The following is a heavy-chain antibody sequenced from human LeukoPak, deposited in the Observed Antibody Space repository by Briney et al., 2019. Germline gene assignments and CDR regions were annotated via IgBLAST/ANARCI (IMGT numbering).Heavy chain of an antibody. CDR2: ISSSSSYI. J-gene: IGHJ4*02. Sequence: GGSLRLSCAASGFTFSSYSMNWVRQAPGKGLEWVSSISSSSSYIYYADSVKGRFTISRDNTKNSLYLQMNSLRAEDTAVYYCARGRYCGGDCYYFDYWGQGTLVTVSS. CDR3: ARGRYCGGDCYYFDY. D-gene: IGHD2-21*02. CDR1: GFTFSSYS. V-gene: IGHV3-21*01.